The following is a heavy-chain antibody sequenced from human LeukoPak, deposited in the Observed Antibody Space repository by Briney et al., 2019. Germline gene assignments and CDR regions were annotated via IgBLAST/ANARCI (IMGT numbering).Heavy chain of an antibody. D-gene: IGHD3-3*01. Sequence: SETLSLTRTVSGGSISSSSYYWGWIRQPPGKGLEWIGSIYYSGSTYYNPSLKSRVTISVDTSKNQFSLKLSSVTAADTAVYYCAIRTPQEWAAYYFDCWGQGTLVTVSS. V-gene: IGHV4-39*07. CDR1: GGSISSSSYY. J-gene: IGHJ4*02. CDR2: IYYSGST. CDR3: AIRTPQEWAAYYFDC.